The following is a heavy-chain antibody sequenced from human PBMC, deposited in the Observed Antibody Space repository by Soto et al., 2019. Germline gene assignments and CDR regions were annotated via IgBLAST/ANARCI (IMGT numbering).Heavy chain of an antibody. D-gene: IGHD3-9*01. CDR3: AKKSPGHFPFDC. J-gene: IGHJ4*02. V-gene: IGHV3-23*01. CDR1: GFTFANYV. Sequence: GGSLRLSCAASGFTFANYVMSWVRQAPGKGLEWVSTISGGGEITEYAESVEGRFTIARDNAKNTLYLQMNSLTAEDTAVYYCAKKSPGHFPFDCWGQGTLVTVSS. CDR2: ISGGGEIT.